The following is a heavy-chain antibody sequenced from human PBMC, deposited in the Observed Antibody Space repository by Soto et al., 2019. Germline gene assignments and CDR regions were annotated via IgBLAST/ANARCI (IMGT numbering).Heavy chain of an antibody. Sequence: EVQLLESGGGLVQPGGSLRLSCAASGFTFSSYAMSWVRQAPGKGLEWVSAISGSGGSTYYADSVKGRFTISRDNSKNTLYLQMNSLRAEDTAVYYCAAGGGLLPRGYSYGYRVSRYYFDYWGQGTLVTVSS. CDR3: AAGGGLLPRGYSYGYRVSRYYFDY. V-gene: IGHV3-23*01. J-gene: IGHJ4*02. CDR2: ISGSGGST. CDR1: GFTFSSYA. D-gene: IGHD5-18*01.